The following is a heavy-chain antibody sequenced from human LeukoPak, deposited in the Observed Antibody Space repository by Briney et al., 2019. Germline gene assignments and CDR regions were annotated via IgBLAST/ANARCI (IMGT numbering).Heavy chain of an antibody. CDR3: ARDLLGYSYDAYYFDF. CDR1: GFTFSSYA. V-gene: IGHV3-30-3*01. D-gene: IGHD5-18*01. CDR2: ISYDGSKK. Sequence: PGRSLRLSCAASGFTFSSYAIDWVRQAPGKGLEWVALISYDGSKKYYAESVKGRFTISRDNSKNTLYLQMNSLRAEDTAVYYCARDLLGYSYDAYYFDFWGQGTLVTVSS. J-gene: IGHJ4*02.